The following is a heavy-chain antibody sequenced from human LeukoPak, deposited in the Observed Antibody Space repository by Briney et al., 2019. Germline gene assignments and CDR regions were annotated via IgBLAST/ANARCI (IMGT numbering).Heavy chain of an antibody. CDR1: GVSINGHY. V-gene: IGHV4-59*11. CDR2: IYDNESA. Sequence: SETLSLTCTVSGVSINGHYWSWIRQPPGKGLEWIGFIYDNESANYKSSIESRVTMTVDTSKNQVSLKLNSVTAADTAVYYCARVLQNYYHLDVWGEGTTVTVSS. CDR3: ARVLQNYYHLDV. D-gene: IGHD3-3*01. J-gene: IGHJ6*03.